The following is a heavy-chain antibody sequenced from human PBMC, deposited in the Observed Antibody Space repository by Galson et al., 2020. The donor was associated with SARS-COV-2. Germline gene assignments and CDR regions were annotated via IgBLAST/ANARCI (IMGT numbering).Heavy chain of an antibody. CDR1: GFSFSTYG. Sequence: WGSLRLSCAASGFSFSTYGMNWVRQAPGQGLEWVGLIYSGGRTHYGASVTGRFTNSRDNSKNTLYLQMKSLTTDDTAVYYCARDTGGSVETPFDYWGQGTLVTVSS. V-gene: IGHV3-23*03. CDR3: ARDTGGSVETPFDY. D-gene: IGHD3-10*01. J-gene: IGHJ4*02. CDR2: IYSGGRT.